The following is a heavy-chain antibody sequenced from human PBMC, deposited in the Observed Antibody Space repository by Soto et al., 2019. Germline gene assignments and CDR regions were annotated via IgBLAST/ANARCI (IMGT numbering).Heavy chain of an antibody. Sequence: QVQLQESGPGLVKPSQTLSLTCTVSGGSISSGGYYWSWIRQHPGKGLEWIGYIYYSGSTYYNPSLXSXVTXSVDTSKNQFSLKLSSVTAADTAVYYCAGIYSGSPGGTLRYWGQGTLVTVSS. CDR3: AGIYSGSPGGTLRY. D-gene: IGHD1-26*01. CDR2: IYYSGST. V-gene: IGHV4-31*03. CDR1: GGSISSGGYY. J-gene: IGHJ4*02.